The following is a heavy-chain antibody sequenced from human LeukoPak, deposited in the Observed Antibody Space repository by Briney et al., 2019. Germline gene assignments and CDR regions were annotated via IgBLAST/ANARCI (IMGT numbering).Heavy chain of an antibody. CDR2: INHSGST. D-gene: IGHD3-16*02. CDR1: GGSFSGYY. Sequence: SETLSLTCAVYGGSFSGYYWSWIRQPPGKGLEWIGEINHSGSTNYNPSLKSRVTISVDTSKNQFSLKLSSVTAADTAVCYCARAPRYYFDYWGQGTLVTVSS. CDR3: ARAPRYYFDY. J-gene: IGHJ4*02. V-gene: IGHV4-34*01.